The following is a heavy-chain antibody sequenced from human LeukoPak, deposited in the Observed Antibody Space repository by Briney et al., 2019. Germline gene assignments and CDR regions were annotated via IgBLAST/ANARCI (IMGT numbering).Heavy chain of an antibody. J-gene: IGHJ6*02. CDR1: GGSISSDSYY. CDR3: AAAGGSWYSYYYYGMDV. Sequence: PSETLSLTCTVSGGSISSDSYYWGCIRQPPGKELECIGNIFHRGATYYNPSLKSRVTISVDTSKNQFSLNLRSVTAADTAVYYCAAAGGSWYSYYYYGMDVWGQGTTVTVSS. V-gene: IGHV4-39*07. CDR2: IFHRGAT. D-gene: IGHD6-13*01.